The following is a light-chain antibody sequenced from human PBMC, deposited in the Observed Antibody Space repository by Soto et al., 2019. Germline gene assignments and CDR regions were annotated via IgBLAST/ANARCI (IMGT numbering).Light chain of an antibody. Sequence: QSVLTQPPSVSAAPGQKVTISCSGSSCNIGNNYVSWYQQLPGTAPKLLIYENNKRPSGIPDRFSGSKSGTSATLGITGLQTGDEADYYCGTWDSSLSVVVFGGGTKLTVL. CDR1: SCNIGNNY. J-gene: IGLJ2*01. CDR3: GTWDSSLSVVV. CDR2: ENN. V-gene: IGLV1-51*02.